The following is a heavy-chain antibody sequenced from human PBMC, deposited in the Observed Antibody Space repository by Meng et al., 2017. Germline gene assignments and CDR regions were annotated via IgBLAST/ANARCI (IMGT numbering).Heavy chain of an antibody. CDR3: ARGDMYDSSGYYFDY. J-gene: IGHJ4*02. Sequence: SETLSLTCTVSGGSISGYSWSWIRQSPGKGLEWIGYIFYSGVPRYSPSLKSRVSISVETSETQFSLKLSSVTAADTAVYYCARGDMYDSSGYYFDYWGQGTLVTVSS. CDR1: GGSISGYS. D-gene: IGHD3-22*01. V-gene: IGHV4-59*01. CDR2: IFYSGVP.